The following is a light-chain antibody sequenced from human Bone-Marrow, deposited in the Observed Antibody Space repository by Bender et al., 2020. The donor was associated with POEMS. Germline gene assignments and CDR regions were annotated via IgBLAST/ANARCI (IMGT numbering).Light chain of an antibody. J-gene: IGLJ3*02. V-gene: IGLV3-21*02. CDR2: DDS. CDR3: CSYAGSGTPIWV. CDR1: SIGIKS. Sequence: SYVLTQPPSVSVAPGQTATITCGGNSIGIKSVHWYQQKPGQAPVLVVYDDSDRPSGIPERLSGSNSGNTASLTISGLQAEDEADYYCCSYAGSGTPIWVFGGGTKLTVL.